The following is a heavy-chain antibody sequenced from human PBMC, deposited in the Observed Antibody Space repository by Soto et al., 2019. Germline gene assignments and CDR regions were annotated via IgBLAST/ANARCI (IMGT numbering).Heavy chain of an antibody. V-gene: IGHV1-2*04. Sequence: ASVKVSCKASGYTFTGYYMHWVRQAPGQGLEWMGWINPNSGGANYAQKVQGWVTMTRDTSTSTAYMELSRLRSDDTAVYYCARELCIAARDGGYYFGMDVWGQGTTVTVSS. CDR1: GYTFTGYY. J-gene: IGHJ6*02. CDR3: ARELCIAARDGGYYFGMDV. CDR2: INPNSGGA. D-gene: IGHD6-6*01.